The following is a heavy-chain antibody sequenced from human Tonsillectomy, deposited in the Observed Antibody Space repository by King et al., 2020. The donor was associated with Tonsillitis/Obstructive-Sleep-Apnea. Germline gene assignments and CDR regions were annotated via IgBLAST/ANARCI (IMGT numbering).Heavy chain of an antibody. D-gene: IGHD4-23*01. J-gene: IGHJ6*03. V-gene: IGHV2-70*11. Sequence: RVTLKESGPALVKPTQTLTLTCTFSGFSLSTSGMCVSLIRQPPGKALEWLARIDWDDDKYYSTSLKTRLTISKDTPKNQVVLTMTNMDPVDTATYYCARRGLSTVVYYMDVWGKGATVTVSS. CDR2: IDWDDDK. CDR3: ARRGLSTVVYYMDV. CDR1: GFSLSTSGMC.